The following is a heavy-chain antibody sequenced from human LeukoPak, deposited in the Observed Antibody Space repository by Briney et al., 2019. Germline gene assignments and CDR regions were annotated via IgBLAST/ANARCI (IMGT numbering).Heavy chain of an antibody. V-gene: IGHV4-39*01. D-gene: IGHD3-9*01. Sequence: PSETLSLTCTVSGGSISSSSYYWGWIRQPPGKGLEWIGSIYYSGSTYYNPSLKSRVTISVDTSKNQFSPKLSSVTAADTAVYYCARPGSGARPEASVLAGIDYWGQGTLVTVSS. CDR2: IYYSGST. J-gene: IGHJ4*02. CDR1: GGSISSSSYY. CDR3: ARPGSGARPEASVLAGIDY.